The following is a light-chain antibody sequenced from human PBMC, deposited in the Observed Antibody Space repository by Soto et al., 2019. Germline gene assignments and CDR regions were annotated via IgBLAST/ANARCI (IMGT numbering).Light chain of an antibody. J-gene: IGKJ4*01. CDR3: QQYDTWPLT. Sequence: EILLTQSPATLSVSPGERVTLSCRARQSVGSNLAWYQQTPGQAPRVVIYDASTRDTVIPARFSGSGSGTEFTLTISSLQSEDFSVYYCQQYDTWPLTFGGGTKVDIK. CDR1: QSVGSN. V-gene: IGKV3-15*01. CDR2: DAS.